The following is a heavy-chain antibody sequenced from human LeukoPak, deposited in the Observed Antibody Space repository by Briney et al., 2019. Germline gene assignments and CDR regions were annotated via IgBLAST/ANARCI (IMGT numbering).Heavy chain of an antibody. CDR3: ARDIVVVPAAMRY. D-gene: IGHD2-2*01. Sequence: PGRSLRLSCAASGFTFSSYAMHWVRQAPGKGLEWVAVISYDGSNKYYADSVKGRFTISRDNSKNTLYLQMNSLRAEDTAVYYCARDIVVVPAAMRYWGQGTLVTVSS. V-gene: IGHV3-30-3*01. CDR1: GFTFSSYA. CDR2: ISYDGSNK. J-gene: IGHJ4*02.